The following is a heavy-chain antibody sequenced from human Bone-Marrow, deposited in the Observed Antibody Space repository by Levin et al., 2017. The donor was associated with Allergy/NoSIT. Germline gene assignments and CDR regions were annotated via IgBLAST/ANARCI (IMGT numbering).Heavy chain of an antibody. CDR1: GFSFSSYS. V-gene: IGHV3-48*02. Sequence: AGGSLRLSCAASGFSFSSYSMNWVRQAPGKGLEWISYITFSSTTIYYADSVKGRFTISRDNAKNSLYLQMNSLRDEDTAVYYCARGHCSGSSCHTTYYFDFWGQGTLVTVSS. CDR2: ITFSSTTI. CDR3: ARGHCSGSSCHTTYYFDF. J-gene: IGHJ4*02. D-gene: IGHD2-8*02.